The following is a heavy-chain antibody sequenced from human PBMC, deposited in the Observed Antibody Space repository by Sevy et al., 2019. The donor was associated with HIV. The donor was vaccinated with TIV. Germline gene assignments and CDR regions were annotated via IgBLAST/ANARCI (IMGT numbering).Heavy chain of an antibody. CDR1: GGTFSSYA. D-gene: IGHD3-3*01. V-gene: IGHV1-69*13. J-gene: IGHJ3*02. CDR3: ARGSGGIFGVVIISAFDI. Sequence: ASVKVSCKASGGTFSSYAISWVRQAPGQGLEWTGGIIPIFGTANDAQKFQGRVTITADESTSTAYMELSSLRSEDTAVYYCARGSGGIFGVVIISAFDIWGQGTMVTVSS. CDR2: IIPIFGTA.